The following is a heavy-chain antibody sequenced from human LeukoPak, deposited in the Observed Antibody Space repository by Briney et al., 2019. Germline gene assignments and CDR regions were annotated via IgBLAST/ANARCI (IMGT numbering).Heavy chain of an antibody. Sequence: GASVKVSCKASGYTFTSYYMHWVRQAPGQGLEWMGIINPSGGSTSYAQKFQGRVTMTRDTSTSTVYMELSSLRSEDTSVYYCARDSSDIRSLIAHWGQGTLVTVSS. D-gene: IGHD2-15*01. CDR3: ARDSSDIRSLIAH. V-gene: IGHV1-46*01. CDR1: GYTFTSYY. CDR2: INPSGGST. J-gene: IGHJ1*01.